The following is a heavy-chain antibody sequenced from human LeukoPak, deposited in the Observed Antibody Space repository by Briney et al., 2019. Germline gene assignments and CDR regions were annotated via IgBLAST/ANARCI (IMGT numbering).Heavy chain of an antibody. V-gene: IGHV4-4*07. CDR3: ARDRRVVAGTNGMDV. CDR1: GGSISSYY. J-gene: IGHJ6*02. D-gene: IGHD6-19*01. CDR2: IYTSGST. Sequence: SETLSLTCTVSGGSISSYYWSWIRQPAGKGLEWIGRIYTSGSTNYNPSLKSRVTMSADTSKNQFSLKLSSVTAADTAVYYCARDRRVVAGTNGMDVWGQGTTVTVSS.